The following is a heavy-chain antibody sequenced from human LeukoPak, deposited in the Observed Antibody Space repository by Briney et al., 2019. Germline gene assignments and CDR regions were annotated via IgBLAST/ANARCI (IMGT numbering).Heavy chain of an antibody. V-gene: IGHV4-59*12. D-gene: IGHD3-22*01. Sequence: ETLSLTCTVSAGSISSYYWSWIRQPPGKGLEWIGYIYYSGSTNYNPSLKSRVTISIDTSKNQFSLKLSSVTAADTAVYYCARESPYYYDSSGYYYVDYWGQGTLVTVSS. CDR2: IYYSGST. CDR1: AGSISSYY. CDR3: ARESPYYYDSSGYYYVDY. J-gene: IGHJ4*02.